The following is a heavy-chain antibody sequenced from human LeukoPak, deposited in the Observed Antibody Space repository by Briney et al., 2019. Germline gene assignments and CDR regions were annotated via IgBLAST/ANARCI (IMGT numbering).Heavy chain of an antibody. V-gene: IGHV4-61*05. CDR3: ARQEQQLIYNWFDP. Sequence: PSETLSLTCTVSGGSISTSNYYWGWIRQPPGKGLEWIGYIYYSGSTNYNPSLKSRVTISVDTSKNQFSLKLSSVTAADTAVYYCARQEQQLIYNWFDPWGQGTLVTVSS. CDR2: IYYSGST. CDR1: GGSISTSNYY. D-gene: IGHD6-13*01. J-gene: IGHJ5*02.